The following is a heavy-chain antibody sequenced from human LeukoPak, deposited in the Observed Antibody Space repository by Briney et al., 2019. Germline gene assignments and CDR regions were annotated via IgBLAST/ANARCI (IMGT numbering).Heavy chain of an antibody. Sequence: GGSLRLSCAASRFTFSSYWMPWVRQAPGKGLVWVSRINSDGSSTSYADSVKGRFTISRDNAKNTLYLQMNSLRAEDTAVYYCARAPRDYGDYGADYWGQGTLVTVSS. V-gene: IGHV3-74*01. CDR1: RFTFSSYW. J-gene: IGHJ4*02. D-gene: IGHD4-17*01. CDR3: ARAPRDYGDYGADY. CDR2: INSDGSST.